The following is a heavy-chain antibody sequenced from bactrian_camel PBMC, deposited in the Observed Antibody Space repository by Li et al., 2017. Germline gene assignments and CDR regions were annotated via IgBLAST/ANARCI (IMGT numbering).Heavy chain of an antibody. V-gene: IGHV3S1*01. CDR2: INTDGGRP. Sequence: QVQLVESGGGSVQAGESLRLSCVASLNGRHCMAWFRQAPGKEREGVAAINTDGGRPAYANSVRGWFTISRDNAKNSLDLQMNNLKPEDTVMYYCAADVRSSCRKVVEGTPHWWGQGTQVTVS. CDR1: LNGRHC. CDR3: AADVRSSCRKVVEGTPHW. J-gene: IGHJ4*01. D-gene: IGHD2*01.